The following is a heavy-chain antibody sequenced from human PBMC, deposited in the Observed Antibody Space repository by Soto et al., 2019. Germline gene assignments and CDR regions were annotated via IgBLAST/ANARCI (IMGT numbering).Heavy chain of an antibody. D-gene: IGHD1-26*01. CDR1: GGSITSSSYY. Sequence: QLHLRESGPGLVKPSETLSLTCTVSGGSITSSSYYWGWIRQPPGKGLEWIGRIYYSGSTYYNPSRKSRVTISVDTSKNQFSLKLSSVTAADTAVYYCATQEVGGSYVYTFDPWGQGTLVTVSS. V-gene: IGHV4-39*01. CDR2: IYYSGST. CDR3: ATQEVGGSYVYTFDP. J-gene: IGHJ5*02.